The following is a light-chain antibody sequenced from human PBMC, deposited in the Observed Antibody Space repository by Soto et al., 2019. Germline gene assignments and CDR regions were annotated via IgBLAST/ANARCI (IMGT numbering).Light chain of an antibody. Sequence: QSALTQPASVSGSPGQSITISCTGTSSDVGGYNYVSWYQQHPGKAPKLMIYDVSNRPSGVSNRFSGSKFGNTASLTISGLQAEDEADYYCSSYTSSSTVVFGGGTKVTVL. V-gene: IGLV2-14*01. CDR3: SSYTSSSTVV. CDR2: DVS. J-gene: IGLJ2*01. CDR1: SSDVGGYNY.